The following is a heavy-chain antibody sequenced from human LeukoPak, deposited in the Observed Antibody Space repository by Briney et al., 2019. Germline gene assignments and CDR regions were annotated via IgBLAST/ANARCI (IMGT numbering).Heavy chain of an antibody. Sequence: ASVKVSCKVSVYTLTELSMHWVRQAPGKGLEWMGGFDPEDGETIYAQKFQGRVTMTEDTSTDTAYMELSSLRSEDTAVYYCATVNFRSWYLFDYWGQGTLVTVSS. CDR1: VYTLTELS. D-gene: IGHD6-13*01. V-gene: IGHV1-24*01. CDR2: FDPEDGET. CDR3: ATVNFRSWYLFDY. J-gene: IGHJ4*02.